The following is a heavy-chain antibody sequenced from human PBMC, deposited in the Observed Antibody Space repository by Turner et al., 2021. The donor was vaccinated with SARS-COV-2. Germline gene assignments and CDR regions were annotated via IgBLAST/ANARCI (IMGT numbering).Heavy chain of an antibody. D-gene: IGHD3-22*01. J-gene: IGHJ4*02. V-gene: IGHV3-49*04. CDR2: IRRKAYGGAT. CDR3: TTIGAAMTYSDSSGYFDC. Sequence: EVQLVESGGGLVQPGRSLRLSCTASGFTLGDDDMNWVRQAPGKGLEWLGFIRRKAYGGATEYAASVKGRFIISRDDSKSIAYLQMNSLKTEDTAVYYCTTIGAAMTYSDSSGYFDCWGQGTLVTVSS. CDR1: GFTLGDDD.